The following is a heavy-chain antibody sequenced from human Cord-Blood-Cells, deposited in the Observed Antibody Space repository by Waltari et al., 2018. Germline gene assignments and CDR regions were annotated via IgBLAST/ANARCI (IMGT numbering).Heavy chain of an antibody. CDR2: IRSKANSYAT. CDR3: TRLLDGSGSYLPFDY. D-gene: IGHD3-10*01. V-gene: IGHV3-73*02. CDR1: GFTFSGFA. J-gene: IGHJ4*02. Sequence: EVQLVESGGGLVQPGGSLKLSCAASGFTFSGFAMHWVRQASGTGLEWVGRIRSKANSYATAYAASVKGRFTISRDDSKNTAYLQMNSLKTEDTAVYYCTRLLDGSGSYLPFDYWGQGTLVTVSS.